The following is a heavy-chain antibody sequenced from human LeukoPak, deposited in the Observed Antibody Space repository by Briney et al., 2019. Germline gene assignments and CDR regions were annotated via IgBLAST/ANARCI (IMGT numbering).Heavy chain of an antibody. Sequence: GGSLRLSCIASGFTYGDYAMSWVRQAPGKGLEWVSAISGSGGSTDYADSVKGRLSISRDNSKKTLYLQMNSLRAEDTAVYYCAKSPTHDSFDYFQSWGQGTLVTVSS. D-gene: IGHD3-22*01. V-gene: IGHV3-23*01. CDR3: AKSPTHDSFDYFQS. J-gene: IGHJ4*02. CDR1: GFTYGDYA. CDR2: ISGSGGST.